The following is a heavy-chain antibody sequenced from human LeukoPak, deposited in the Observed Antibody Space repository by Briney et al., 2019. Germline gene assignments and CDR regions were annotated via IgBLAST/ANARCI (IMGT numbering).Heavy chain of an antibody. Sequence: PGGSLRLSCAASGFTFSSYSMNWVRQAPGKGLEWVSSISNSSSYIYYADSVKGRFTISRDNAKNSLYLQMNSLRAEDTAVYYCAREGSSSSSWYYFDYWGQGTLVTVSS. D-gene: IGHD6-13*01. CDR3: AREGSSSSSWYYFDY. CDR2: ISNSSSYI. V-gene: IGHV3-21*01. J-gene: IGHJ4*02. CDR1: GFTFSSYS.